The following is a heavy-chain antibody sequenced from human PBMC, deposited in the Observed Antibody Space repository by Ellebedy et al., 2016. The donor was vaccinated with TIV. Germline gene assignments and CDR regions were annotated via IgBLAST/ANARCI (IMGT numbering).Heavy chain of an antibody. CDR3: ARGGRWLQFSY. CDR1: GVSGSFSGVY. J-gene: IGHJ4*02. CDR2: IFHSGST. D-gene: IGHD5-24*01. Sequence: SETLSLXXGAEGVSGSFSGVYWTWIRQPPGKGLEWIGYIFHSGSTNYNPSLKSRVTISVDTSKTQFSLKLSSMTTADTGVYYCARGGRWLQFSYWGQGTLVTVSS. V-gene: IGHV4-61*08.